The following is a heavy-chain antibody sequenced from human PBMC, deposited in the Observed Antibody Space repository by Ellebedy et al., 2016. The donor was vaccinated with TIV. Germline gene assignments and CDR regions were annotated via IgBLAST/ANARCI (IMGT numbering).Heavy chain of an antibody. V-gene: IGHV4-59*11. CDR3: ASHYSASGWRAYFDS. CDR2: IYSNGIP. J-gene: IGHJ4*02. CDR1: GASINNLW. D-gene: IGHD6-19*01. Sequence: MPSETLSLTCTVSGASINNLWWSWIRQPPGKGLEWVGYIYSNGIPNYSPSLRSRVTISLAPSKNQFSLNLTSVTAADTAVYYCASHYSASGWRAYFDSWGQGAPVTVSS.